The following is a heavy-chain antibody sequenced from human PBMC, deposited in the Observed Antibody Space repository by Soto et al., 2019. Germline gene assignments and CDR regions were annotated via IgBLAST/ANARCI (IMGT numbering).Heavy chain of an antibody. CDR1: GGSISRGGYY. D-gene: IGHD5-12*01. CDR3: AREVEMATSYFDY. J-gene: IGHJ4*02. CDR2: IYYSGST. V-gene: IGHV4-31*03. Sequence: SETLSLTSTVSGGSISRGGYYWSWIRQHPGKGLEWIGYIYYSGSTYYNPSLKSRVTISVDTSKNQFSLKLSSVTAADTAVYYCAREVEMATSYFDYWGQGTLVTVSS.